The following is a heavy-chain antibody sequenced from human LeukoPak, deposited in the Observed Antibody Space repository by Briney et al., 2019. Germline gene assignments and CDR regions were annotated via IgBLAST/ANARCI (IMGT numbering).Heavy chain of an antibody. V-gene: IGHV3-7*01. CDR1: GFTFSTYW. J-gene: IGHJ4*02. CDR3: AREDFRSHFDY. D-gene: IGHD3/OR15-3a*01. Sequence: GGSLRLSCSASGFTFSTYWMSWVRQAPGKGLEWVANMRRDGNEIYYLDSVKGRFTISRDDSKNSLYLQMNSLRAEDTAVYYCAREDFRSHFDYWGQGTLVTVSS. CDR2: MRRDGNEI.